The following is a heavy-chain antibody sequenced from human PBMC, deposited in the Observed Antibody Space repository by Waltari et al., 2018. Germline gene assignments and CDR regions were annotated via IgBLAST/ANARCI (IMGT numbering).Heavy chain of an antibody. V-gene: IGHV3-21*01. CDR1: GFTFSSYS. D-gene: IGHD2-21*01. J-gene: IGHJ4*02. Sequence: EVQLVESGGGLVKPGGSLRLSGAASGFTFSSYSMNWVRQAPGKGLDWRSSFSSISSSIYYADSVKGRFTVSRDNAKNSLYLQMNSLRAEDTAVYYFARDLAIGYDWGQGPLVTVSS. CDR3: ARDLAIGYD. CDR2: FSSISSSI.